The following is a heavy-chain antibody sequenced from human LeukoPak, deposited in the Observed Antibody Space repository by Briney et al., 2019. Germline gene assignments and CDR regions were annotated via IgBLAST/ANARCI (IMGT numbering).Heavy chain of an antibody. CDR1: GFTFSSYS. CDR2: ISSSSSYI. D-gene: IGHD6-19*01. CDR3: AREGDSSGWYTNYYFDY. V-gene: IGHV3-21*01. Sequence: GGPLRLSCAASGFTFSSYSMNWVRQAPGKGLEWVSSISSSSSYIYYADSVKGRFTISRDNAKNSLYLQMNSLRAEDTAVYYCAREGDSSGWYTNYYFDYWGQGTLVTVSS. J-gene: IGHJ4*02.